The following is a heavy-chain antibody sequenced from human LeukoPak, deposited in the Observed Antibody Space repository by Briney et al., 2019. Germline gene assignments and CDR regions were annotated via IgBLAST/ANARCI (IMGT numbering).Heavy chain of an antibody. CDR3: ATVRADYVLSYYYYYMDV. J-gene: IGHJ6*03. V-gene: IGHV1-24*01. CDR2: FDPEDGET. CDR1: GYTLTELS. D-gene: IGHD3-16*01. Sequence: ASVKVSCKVSGYTLTELSMNWVRQAPGKGLEWMGGFDPEDGETIYAQKFQGRVTMTEDTSTDTAYMELSSLRSEDTAVYYCATVRADYVLSYYYYYMDVWGKGTTVTVSS.